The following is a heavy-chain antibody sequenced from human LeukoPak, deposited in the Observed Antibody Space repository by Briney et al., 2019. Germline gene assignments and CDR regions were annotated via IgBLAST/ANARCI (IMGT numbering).Heavy chain of an antibody. CDR3: TTEYYDILTAGGFDY. CDR1: GFTFSNAW. CDR2: IKSKTDGGTT. J-gene: IGHJ4*02. V-gene: IGHV3-15*01. Sequence: GGSLRLSCAASGFTFSNAWMSWVRQAPGKGLEWVGRIKSKTDGGTTDYAAPVKGRFTISRDDSKNTLYLQMNSLKTEDTAVYYCTTEYYDILTAGGFDYWGQGTLATVSS. D-gene: IGHD3-9*01.